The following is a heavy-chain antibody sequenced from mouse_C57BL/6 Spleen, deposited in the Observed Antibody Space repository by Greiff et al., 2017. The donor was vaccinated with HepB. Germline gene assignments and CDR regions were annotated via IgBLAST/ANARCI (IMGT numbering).Heavy chain of an antibody. Sequence: QVQLQQSGAELVRPGTSVKMSCKASGYTFTNYWIGWAKQRPGHGLEWIGDIYPGGGYTNYNEKFKGKATLTADKSSSTAYMQFSSLTSEDSAIYYCARNYGNYYWYFDVWGTGTTVTVSS. V-gene: IGHV1-63*01. CDR1: GYTFTNYW. J-gene: IGHJ1*03. CDR2: IYPGGGYT. CDR3: ARNYGNYYWYFDV. D-gene: IGHD2-1*01.